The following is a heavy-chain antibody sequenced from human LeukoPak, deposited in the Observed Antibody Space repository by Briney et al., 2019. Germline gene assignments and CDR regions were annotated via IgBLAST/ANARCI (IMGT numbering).Heavy chain of an antibody. J-gene: IGHJ5*02. CDR2: IYTSGST. CDR3: ASDTVDYGSGSYANNWFDP. D-gene: IGHD3-10*01. V-gene: IGHV4-4*07. Sequence: PSETLSLTCTVSGGSISSYYWSWIRQPAGKGLEWIGRIYTSGSTNYNPSLKSRVTMSVDTSKNQFSLKLSSVTAADTAVYYCASDTVDYGSGSYANNWFDPWGQGTLVTVSS. CDR1: GGSISSYY.